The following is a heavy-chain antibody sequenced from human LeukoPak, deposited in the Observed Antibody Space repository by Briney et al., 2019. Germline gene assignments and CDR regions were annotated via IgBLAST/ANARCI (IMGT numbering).Heavy chain of an antibody. CDR2: INHSGST. CDR1: GGSFSGYY. D-gene: IGHD2-15*01. Sequence: SETLSLTCAVYGGSFSGYYWSWTRQPPGKGLEWIGEINHSGSTNYNPSLKSRVTISVDTSKNQFSLKLSSVTAADTAVYYCAREGRVVVVAATNNWFDSWGQGTLVTVSS. V-gene: IGHV4-34*01. J-gene: IGHJ5*01. CDR3: AREGRVVVVAATNNWFDS.